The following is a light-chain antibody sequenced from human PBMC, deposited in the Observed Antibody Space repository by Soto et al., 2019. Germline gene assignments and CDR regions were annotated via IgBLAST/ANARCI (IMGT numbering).Light chain of an antibody. CDR1: SGHSSYA. V-gene: IGLV4-69*01. J-gene: IGLJ3*02. Sequence: QLVLTQSPSASASLGASVKLTCTLSSGHSSYAIAWHQQQPEKGPRYLMKLNSDGSHSKGDGIADRFSGSSSGAERYLTISSLQSEDEADYYCQTWGTGIWLFGGGTKLTVL. CDR2: LNSDGSH. CDR3: QTWGTGIWL.